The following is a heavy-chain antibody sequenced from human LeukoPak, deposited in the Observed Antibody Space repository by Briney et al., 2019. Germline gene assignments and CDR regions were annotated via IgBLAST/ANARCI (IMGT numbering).Heavy chain of an antibody. V-gene: IGHV4-30-2*01. J-gene: IGHJ4*02. CDR3: ARLKYGSGSYYYLDY. Sequence: PSETLSLTCAVSGGSISSGGYSWSWIRQPPGKGLEWIGYIYHSGSTYYNPSLKSRVTISVDRSKNQFSLKLSSVTAADTAVYYCARLKYGSGSYYYLDYWGQGTLVTVSS. D-gene: IGHD3-10*01. CDR2: IYHSGST. CDR1: GGSISSGGYS.